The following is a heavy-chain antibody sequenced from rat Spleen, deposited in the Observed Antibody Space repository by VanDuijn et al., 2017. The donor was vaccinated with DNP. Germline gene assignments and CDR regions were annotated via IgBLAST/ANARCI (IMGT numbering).Heavy chain of an antibody. CDR2: ISYRGST. J-gene: IGHJ4*01. CDR3: ARTYYGYNYAMDA. Sequence: EVQLQESGPGLVKPSQSLSLTCSVTGYSITSNFWGWIRKFPGSKMEWLGHISYRGSTTYNPSLKSRISITRDTSKNQFFLHLSSVTTEDTAIYYCARTYYGYNYAMDAWGQGTSVTVSS. V-gene: IGHV3-1*01. D-gene: IGHD1-9*01. CDR1: GYSITSNF.